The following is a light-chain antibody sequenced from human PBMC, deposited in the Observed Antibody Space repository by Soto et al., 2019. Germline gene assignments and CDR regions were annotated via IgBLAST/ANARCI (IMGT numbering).Light chain of an antibody. V-gene: IGLV1-44*01. J-gene: IGLJ3*02. CDR1: NSNIGSNI. CDR3: AAWDDSLTGSWV. Sequence: QSVLTQPHSASGTPGQRVTISCSGSNSNIGSNIVNWYQQLPGTAPKLLIHSDNQRPSGVPDRFSGSRSGTSASLAISGLQSEDEADYYCAAWDDSLTGSWVFGGGTKLTVL. CDR2: SDN.